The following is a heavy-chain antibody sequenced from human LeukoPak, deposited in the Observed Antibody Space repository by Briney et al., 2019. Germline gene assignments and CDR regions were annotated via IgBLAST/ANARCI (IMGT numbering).Heavy chain of an antibody. J-gene: IGHJ4*02. CDR2: VSSTGGDK. D-gene: IGHD3-10*01. Sequence: PGGSLRPSCTGSGVTFEGYYLSWIRQAPGKGLEWISYVSSTGGDKFYADPVKGRFTISRDNARNSLYMEMNDLIAEDTAFYYCARGENGSFDHWGQGTLVIVSS. CDR1: GVTFEGYY. CDR3: ARGENGSFDH. V-gene: IGHV3-11*01.